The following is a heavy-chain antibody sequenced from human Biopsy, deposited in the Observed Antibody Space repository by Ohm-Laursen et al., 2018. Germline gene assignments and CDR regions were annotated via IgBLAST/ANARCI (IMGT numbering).Heavy chain of an antibody. D-gene: IGHD3-16*01. Sequence: SLRLSCSAPGFTFTNYTMNWVRQAPGKGLEWVSSISSGSSYIYYADSVKGRFTISRDNAKNSLYLQMNSLRAEDTALYYCAKDSGGSPLGELFHWGQGNLVTVSS. V-gene: IGHV3-21*04. CDR2: ISSGSSYI. J-gene: IGHJ4*02. CDR3: AKDSGGSPLGELFH. CDR1: GFTFTNYT.